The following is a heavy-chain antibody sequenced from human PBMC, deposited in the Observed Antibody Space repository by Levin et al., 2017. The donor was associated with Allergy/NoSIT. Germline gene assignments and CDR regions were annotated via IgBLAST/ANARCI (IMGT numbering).Heavy chain of an antibody. CDR3: AKDGWGGVLTGYYAPLCEY. D-gene: IGHD3-9*01. V-gene: IGHV3-30*18. Sequence: PGGSLRLSCAASGFTFSSYGMHWVRQAPGKGLEWVAVISYDGSNKYYADSVKGRFTISRDNSKNTLYLQMNSLRAEDTAVYYCAKDGWGGVLTGYYAPLCEYWGQGTLVTVSS. CDR1: GFTFSSYG. J-gene: IGHJ4*02. CDR2: ISYDGSNK.